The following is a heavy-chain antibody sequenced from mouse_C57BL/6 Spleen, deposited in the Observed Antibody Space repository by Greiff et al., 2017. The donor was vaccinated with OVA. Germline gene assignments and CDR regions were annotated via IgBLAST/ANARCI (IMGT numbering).Heavy chain of an antibody. CDR2: IYPGDGDT. CDR1: GYAFSSYW. J-gene: IGHJ3*01. D-gene: IGHD2-4*01. CDR3: ARWDYDVFAY. V-gene: IGHV1-80*01. Sequence: QVQLKESGAELVKPGASVKISCKASGYAFSSYWMNWVKQRPGKGLEWIGQIYPGDGDTNYNGKFKGKATLTADKSSSTAYMQLSSLTSEDSAVYFCARWDYDVFAYWGQGTLVTVSA.